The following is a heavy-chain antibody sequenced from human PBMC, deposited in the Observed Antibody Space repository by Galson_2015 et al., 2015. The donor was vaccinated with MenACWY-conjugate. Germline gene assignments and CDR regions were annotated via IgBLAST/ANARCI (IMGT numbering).Heavy chain of an antibody. CDR1: GGSISSHY. CDR3: ARGVNLASMAGY. V-gene: IGHV4-59*11. J-gene: IGHJ4*02. D-gene: IGHD3-3*02. Sequence: ETLSLTCTVSGGSISSHYWSWFRQPPGKGLEWIAYIRDTGSANYNPSLKSRVTISVDTSKNQFSLTMTSVTAADTAVYYCARGVNLASMAGYWGQGTLVTVSS. CDR2: IRDTGSA.